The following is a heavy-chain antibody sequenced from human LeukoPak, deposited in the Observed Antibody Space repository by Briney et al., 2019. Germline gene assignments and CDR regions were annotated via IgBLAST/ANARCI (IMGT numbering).Heavy chain of an antibody. CDR2: IYYSGDT. D-gene: IGHD3-10*01. CDR3: AREGLNMVRGVIPKEAWGWFDP. Sequence: SETLSLTCTVSGGSISSSSYYWGWIRQSPGKGLEWIASIYYSGDTYYNPSLKSRVTISIDTSKHQFSLKLSSMTAADTAVYYCAREGLNMVRGVIPKEAWGWFDPWGQGTLVTVSS. J-gene: IGHJ5*02. V-gene: IGHV4-39*07. CDR1: GGSISSSSYY.